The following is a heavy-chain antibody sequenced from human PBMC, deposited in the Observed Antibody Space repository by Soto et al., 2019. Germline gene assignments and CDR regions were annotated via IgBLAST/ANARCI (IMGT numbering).Heavy chain of an antibody. V-gene: IGHV4-59*01. CDR3: ARGRWKQLPFQQ. CDR2: IYDRGNT. Sequence: SETLYPTCTVSGDTINTYYWSWVRQPPRWGLEKIGYIYDRGNTNYNPSVTSRVTISVDTSKNQFSLNLSSVTAADTAVYYCARGRWKQLPFQQWGQG. CDR1: GDTINTYY. J-gene: IGHJ1*01. D-gene: IGHD1-1*01.